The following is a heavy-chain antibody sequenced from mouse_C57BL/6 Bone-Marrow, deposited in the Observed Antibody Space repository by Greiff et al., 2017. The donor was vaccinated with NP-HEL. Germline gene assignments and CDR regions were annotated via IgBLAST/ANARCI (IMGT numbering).Heavy chain of an antibody. CDR1: GFTFSSYG. Sequence: EVMLVESGGDLVKPGGSLKLSCAASGFTFSSYGMSWVRQPPDKRLEWVATISSGGSYTYYPDSVKGRFTISRANAKNTLYLQMSSLKSEDTAMYYCARPYDYDVAWFAYWGQGTLVTVSA. V-gene: IGHV5-6*01. CDR2: ISSGGSYT. D-gene: IGHD2-4*01. CDR3: ARPYDYDVAWFAY. J-gene: IGHJ3*01.